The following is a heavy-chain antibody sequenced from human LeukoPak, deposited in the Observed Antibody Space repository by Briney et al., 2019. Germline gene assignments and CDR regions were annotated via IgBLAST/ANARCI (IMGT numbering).Heavy chain of an antibody. J-gene: IGHJ4*02. CDR1: GGSISSSIYF. Sequence: SETLSLTCTVSGGSISSSIYFWGWLRQPPGKGLEWIGRIHYSGSTYHDPSLKSRVTVSLDTSKNQFSLTLSSVTAADTAVYYCARGSFGGYDFWSGYLPNFDYWGQGTLVTVSS. D-gene: IGHD3-3*01. CDR3: ARGSFGGYDFWSGYLPNFDY. V-gene: IGHV4-39*01. CDR2: IHYSGST.